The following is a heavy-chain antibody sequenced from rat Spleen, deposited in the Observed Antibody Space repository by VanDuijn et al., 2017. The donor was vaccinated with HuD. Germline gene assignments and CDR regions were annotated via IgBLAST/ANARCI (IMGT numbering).Heavy chain of an antibody. V-gene: IGHV5-29*01. D-gene: IGHD1-9*01. J-gene: IGHJ3*01. CDR2: ISSDGSTT. CDR3: ARRHYGYTDYFDY. CDR1: GFTFSNYY. Sequence: EVQLVESGGVLVQPGRSLKLSCAASGFTFSNYYMAWVRQAPATGLEWVATISSDGSTTYYRDSVKGRFTISRDNAKSTLSLQMDSLRSEDTATYYCARRHYGYTDYFDYWGQGTLVTVSS.